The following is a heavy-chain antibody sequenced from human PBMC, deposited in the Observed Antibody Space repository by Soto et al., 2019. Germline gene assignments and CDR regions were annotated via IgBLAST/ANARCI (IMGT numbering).Heavy chain of an antibody. Sequence: ASVKVSCKVSGYTLTELSMHWVRQAPGKGLEWMGGFDPEDGETIYAQKFQGRVTMTEDTSTGTAYMELSSLRSEDTAVYYCATDFGATNAFDIWGQGTMVTVSS. CDR2: FDPEDGET. CDR1: GYTLTELS. CDR3: ATDFGATNAFDI. J-gene: IGHJ3*02. D-gene: IGHD1-26*01. V-gene: IGHV1-24*01.